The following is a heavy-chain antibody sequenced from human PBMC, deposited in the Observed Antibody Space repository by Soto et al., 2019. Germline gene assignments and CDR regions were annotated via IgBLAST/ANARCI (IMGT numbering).Heavy chain of an antibody. D-gene: IGHD3-9*01. J-gene: IGHJ4*02. CDR2: ISGSGGST. Sequence: SLRLSCASTGFTFSIYAMSWVRHSPGKGLEWVSAISGSGGSTYYADSVKGRFTISRDNSKNTLYLQMNSLRAEDTAVYYCAKDRDILTGHGFDYWGQGTLVTVSS. V-gene: IGHV3-23*01. CDR3: AKDRDILTGHGFDY. CDR1: GFTFSIYA.